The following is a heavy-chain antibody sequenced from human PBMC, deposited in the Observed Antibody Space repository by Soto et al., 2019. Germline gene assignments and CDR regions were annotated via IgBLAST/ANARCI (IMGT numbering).Heavy chain of an antibody. D-gene: IGHD3-16*01. Sequence: VQLQESGPGLVRPSGTLSLTCAVSGASISSGNWWSWVRQSPGKGLEWIGEIYHSGSTNHNPSLKSRVIISVDKSRNQFSLKLSSVTAADKAVYFCASHRGNTFGPYDDWGQGTQVTVSS. CDR1: GASISSGNW. J-gene: IGHJ4*01. CDR3: ASHRGNTFGPYDD. CDR2: IYHSGST. V-gene: IGHV4-4*02.